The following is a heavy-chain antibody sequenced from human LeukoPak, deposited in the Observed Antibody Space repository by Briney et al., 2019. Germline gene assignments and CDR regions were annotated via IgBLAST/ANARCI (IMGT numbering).Heavy chain of an antibody. CDR3: ASHPPSGYSSGWPFDY. V-gene: IGHV1-2*06. Sequence: ASVKVSCKASGYTFTGYYMHWVRQAPGQGLEWMGRINPNSGGTNYAQKFQGRVTMTRDASISTAYMELSRLRSDDTAVYYCASHPPSGYSSGWPFDYWGQGTLVTVSS. CDR1: GYTFTGYY. CDR2: INPNSGGT. D-gene: IGHD6-19*01. J-gene: IGHJ4*02.